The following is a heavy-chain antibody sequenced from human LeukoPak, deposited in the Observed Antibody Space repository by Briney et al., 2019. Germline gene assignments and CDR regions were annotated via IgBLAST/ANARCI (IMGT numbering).Heavy chain of an antibody. J-gene: IGHJ5*02. Sequence: GGSLRLSCAASGFTFSSYWMHWVRQAPGKGLEWVALIWHDGGKRYYADSVKGRFTISRDNSKNTLYLQMTTLRAEDTAVYYCARDADTSEFFSWLDLWGQGTLVTVSS. D-gene: IGHD3-22*01. V-gene: IGHV3-33*08. CDR1: GFTFSSYW. CDR3: ARDADTSEFFSWLDL. CDR2: IWHDGGKR.